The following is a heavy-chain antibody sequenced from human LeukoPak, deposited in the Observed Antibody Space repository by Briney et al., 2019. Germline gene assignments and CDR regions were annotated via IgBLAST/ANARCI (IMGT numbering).Heavy chain of an antibody. V-gene: IGHV4-59*01. D-gene: IGHD3-22*01. Sequence: SETLSLTCTVSGGSISSYYWSWIRQPPGKGLEWIGYIYYSGSTNYNPSLKSRVTISVDTSKNQFSLKLSSVTAADTAVYYCARDALRRYYDSSGYYWDAFDIWGQGTMVTVSS. CDR1: GGSISSYY. CDR3: ARDALRRYYDSSGYYWDAFDI. CDR2: IYYSGST. J-gene: IGHJ3*02.